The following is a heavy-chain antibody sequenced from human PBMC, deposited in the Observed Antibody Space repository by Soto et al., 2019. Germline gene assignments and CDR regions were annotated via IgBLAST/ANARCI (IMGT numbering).Heavy chain of an antibody. J-gene: IGHJ4*02. Sequence: EVQLVESGGGLVQPGGSLRLSCAASVVTVSSKYMSWVRQAPGKGREWVSVIYSGGSTYYADSVKGRFTISRDNSKNTLYLQMNSLRAEDTAVYYCARHGYNYGGGYFDYWGQGTLVTVSS. CDR2: IYSGGST. V-gene: IGHV3-66*04. CDR1: VVTVSSKY. CDR3: ARHGYNYGGGYFDY. D-gene: IGHD5-18*01.